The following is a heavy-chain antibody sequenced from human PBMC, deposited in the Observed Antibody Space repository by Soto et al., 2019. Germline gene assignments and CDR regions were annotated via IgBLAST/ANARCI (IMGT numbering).Heavy chain of an antibody. CDR1: GFTFSSYA. J-gene: IGHJ1*01. CDR3: AKDPSSSSWYEYFQH. Sequence: GGSLRLSCAASGFTFSSYAMSWVRQAPGKGLEWVSAISGSGGSTYYADSVKGRFTISRDNSKNTLYLQMNSLRAEDTAVYYCAKDPSSSSWYEYFQHWGQGTLVTVSS. V-gene: IGHV3-23*01. CDR2: ISGSGGST. D-gene: IGHD6-13*01.